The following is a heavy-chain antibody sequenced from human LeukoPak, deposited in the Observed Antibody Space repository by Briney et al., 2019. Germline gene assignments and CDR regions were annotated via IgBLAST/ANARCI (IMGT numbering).Heavy chain of an antibody. CDR3: AKGGGGNYLFYLGY. V-gene: IGHV3-23*01. Sequence: GGSLRLSCAASGFTFSIFAMTWVRHAPGKGREWVSGISGCGGSTYYGDSVKGRFSISRDNSKNPLYLQMNSLKAEDTAVYYCAKGGGGNYLFYLGYWGQGTLVTVSS. CDR2: ISGCGGST. CDR1: GFTFSIFA. D-gene: IGHD1-26*01. J-gene: IGHJ4*02.